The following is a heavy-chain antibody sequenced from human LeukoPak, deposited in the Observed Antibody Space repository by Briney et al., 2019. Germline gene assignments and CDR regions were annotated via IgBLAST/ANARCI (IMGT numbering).Heavy chain of an antibody. CDR3: ARDRVEGHIVVVTAIHYYYGMDV. Sequence: PGGSLRLSCAASGFTFSDYYMSWIRQAPGKGLEWVSYISSSSSYTNYADSVKGRFTISRDNAKNSLYLQMNSLRAEDTAVYYCARDRVEGHIVVVTAIHYYYGMDVWGQGTTVTVSS. CDR1: GFTFSDYY. D-gene: IGHD2-21*02. J-gene: IGHJ6*02. CDR2: ISSSSSYT. V-gene: IGHV3-11*05.